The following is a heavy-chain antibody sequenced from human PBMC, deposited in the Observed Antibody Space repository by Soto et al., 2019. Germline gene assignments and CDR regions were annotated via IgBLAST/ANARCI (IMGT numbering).Heavy chain of an antibody. CDR3: ARDRCANAVCYRDYWFDP. V-gene: IGHV1-69*01. CDR1: GGTFSSYA. J-gene: IGHJ5*02. Sequence: QVQLVQSGAEVKKPGSSVKVSCKASGGTFSSYAISWVRQAPGQGLEWMGGIIPIFGTANYAQKFQGRVRITADDSTSTAYMELSSLGSEDTGVYYCARDRCANAVCYRDYWFDPCGQGTLVTVSS. D-gene: IGHD2-8*01. CDR2: IIPIFGTA.